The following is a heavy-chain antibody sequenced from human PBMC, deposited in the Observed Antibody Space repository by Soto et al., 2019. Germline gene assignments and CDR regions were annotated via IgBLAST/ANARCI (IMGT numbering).Heavy chain of an antibody. CDR1: GGTFSSYI. Sequence: QVQLVQSGAEVKKPGSSVKVSCKASGGTFSSYIINWVRQAPGQGLEWMGRLIPILDIVNYAQKFQGRVTITADKSTSTAYMELSGLRSEDTAVYYCAREDTLVDDTLDYWGQGTLVTVSS. CDR2: LIPILDIV. CDR3: AREDTLVDDTLDY. J-gene: IGHJ4*02. D-gene: IGHD5-18*01. V-gene: IGHV1-69*08.